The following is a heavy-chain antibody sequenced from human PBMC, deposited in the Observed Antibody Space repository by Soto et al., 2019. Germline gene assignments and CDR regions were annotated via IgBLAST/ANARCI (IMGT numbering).Heavy chain of an antibody. CDR3: ARHGLLGYCSGGSCYSTWFDP. CDR1: GGSFSGYY. J-gene: IGHJ5*02. CDR2: INHSGST. D-gene: IGHD2-15*01. Sequence: SETLSLTCAVYGGSFSGYYWSWIRQPPGKGLEWIGEINHSGSTNYNPSLKSRVTISVDTSKNQFSLKLSSVTAADTAVYYCARHGLLGYCSGGSCYSTWFDPWGQGTQVTVSS. V-gene: IGHV4-34*01.